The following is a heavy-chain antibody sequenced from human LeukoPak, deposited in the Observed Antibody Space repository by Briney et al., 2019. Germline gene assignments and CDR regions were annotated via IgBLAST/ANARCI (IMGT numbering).Heavy chain of an antibody. CDR3: ARARGSGSYYGHDYYYYYYMDV. Sequence: ASVKVSCKASGYTFTTDYIHWVRQAPGQGLEWMGIINPSGGSTTYAQKFQGRVIMTGDTSTSTVYMELRSLRSKDTAVYYCARARGSGSYYGHDYYYYYYMDVRGQGTTVTVSS. J-gene: IGHJ6*03. CDR2: INPSGGST. D-gene: IGHD3-10*01. CDR1: GYTFTTDY. V-gene: IGHV1-46*01.